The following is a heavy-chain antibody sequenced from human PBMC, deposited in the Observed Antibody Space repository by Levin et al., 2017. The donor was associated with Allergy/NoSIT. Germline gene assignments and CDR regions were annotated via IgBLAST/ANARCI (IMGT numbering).Heavy chain of an antibody. V-gene: IGHV3-30-3*01. CDR1: GFTFSSYA. CDR2: ISYDGSNK. Sequence: GGSLRLSCAASGFTFSSYAMHWVRQAPGKGLEWVAVISYDGSNKYYADSVKGRFTISRDNSKNTLYLQMNSLRAEDTAVYYCARSKDTELQHPDYGDYDGAFDIWGQGTMVTVSS. J-gene: IGHJ3*02. D-gene: IGHD4-17*01. CDR3: ARSKDTELQHPDYGDYDGAFDI.